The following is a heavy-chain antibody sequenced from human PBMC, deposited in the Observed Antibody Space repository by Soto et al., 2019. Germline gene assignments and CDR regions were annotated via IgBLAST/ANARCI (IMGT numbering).Heavy chain of an antibody. CDR2: ISYDGSNK. Sequence: QVQLVESGGGVVQPGRSLRLSCAASGFTFSSYAMHWVRQAPGKGLEWVAVISYDGSNKYYADSVKGRFTISRDNSKNTLYLQMNSLRAEDTAVYYCASRDSYGTAESGGQGTLVTVSS. CDR3: ASRDSYGTAES. V-gene: IGHV3-30-3*01. J-gene: IGHJ4*02. CDR1: GFTFSSYA. D-gene: IGHD5-18*01.